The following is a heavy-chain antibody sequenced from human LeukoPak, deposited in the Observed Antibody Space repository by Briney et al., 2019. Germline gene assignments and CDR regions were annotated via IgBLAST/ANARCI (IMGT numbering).Heavy chain of an antibody. V-gene: IGHV3-30*04. CDR1: GFTFSSYA. D-gene: IGHD6-19*01. CDR2: ISYDGSNK. J-gene: IGHJ4*02. CDR3: ARETLVSSGWYFDY. Sequence: SGGSLRLSCAASGFTFSSYAMHWVRQAPGKGLEWVAVISYDGSNKYYADSVKGRFTISRDNSKNTLYLQMNSLRAEDTAVYYCARETLVSSGWYFDYWGQGTLVTVSS.